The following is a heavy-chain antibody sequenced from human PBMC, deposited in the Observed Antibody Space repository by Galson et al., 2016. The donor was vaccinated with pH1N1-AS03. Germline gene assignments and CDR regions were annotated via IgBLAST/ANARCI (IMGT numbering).Heavy chain of an antibody. V-gene: IGHV3-23*01. D-gene: IGHD3-3*01. Sequence: LRLSCAASGFTFSIYAMHWVRQAPGKGLEWVSGVGGVDGSLWYAESVKGRFTVSRDNSKGTLDLQMNSPRADDTAVYYCARGSGSPHWFDPWGQGTLVTVSS. CDR2: VGGVDGSL. CDR1: GFTFSIYA. CDR3: ARGSGSPHWFDP. J-gene: IGHJ5*02.